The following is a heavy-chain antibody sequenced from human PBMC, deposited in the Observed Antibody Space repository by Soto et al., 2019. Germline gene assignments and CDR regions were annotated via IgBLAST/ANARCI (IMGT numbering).Heavy chain of an antibody. CDR1: GFTFSSYA. J-gene: IGHJ6*02. D-gene: IGHD2-21*02. CDR3: VKSDSSYCGGDCYVNYYYYGMDV. CDR2: ISSNGGST. V-gene: IGHV3-64D*06. Sequence: GGSLRLSCSASGFTFSSYAMHWVRQAPGKGLEYVSAISSNGGSTYYADSVKGRFTISRDNSKNTLYLQMSSLRAEDTAVYYCVKSDSSYCGGDCYVNYYYYGMDVWGQGTTVTSP.